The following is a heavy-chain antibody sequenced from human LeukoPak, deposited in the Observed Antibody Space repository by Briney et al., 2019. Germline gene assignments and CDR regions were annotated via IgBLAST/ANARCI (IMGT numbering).Heavy chain of an antibody. CDR1: GFTFSRYG. V-gene: IGHV3-30*03. D-gene: IGHD5-18*01. CDR2: ILYGGSNK. CDR3: ARDAGYGYDRFDY. J-gene: IGHJ4*02. Sequence: GGSLRLSCAASGFTFSRYGMHWVRQAPGKGLEWVALILYGGSNKYYGDSVKGRFTISRDNAKNSLYLQMNSLRAEDTAVYYCARDAGYGYDRFDYWGQGTQVTVSS.